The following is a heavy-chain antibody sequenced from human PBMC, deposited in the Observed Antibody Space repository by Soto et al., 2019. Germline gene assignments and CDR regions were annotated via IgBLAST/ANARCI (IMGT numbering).Heavy chain of an antibody. CDR2: IKQDGSEK. V-gene: IGHV3-7*03. J-gene: IGHJ6*02. CDR3: ARDQWSGELGVHYGMDV. D-gene: IGHD3-10*01. Sequence: GGSLRLSCAASGFTFSSYWMSWVRQAPGKGLEWVANIKQDGSEKYYVDSVKGRFTISRDNAKNSLYLQMNSLRAEDTAVYYCARDQWSGELGVHYGMDVWGQGTTVTVSS. CDR1: GFTFSSYW.